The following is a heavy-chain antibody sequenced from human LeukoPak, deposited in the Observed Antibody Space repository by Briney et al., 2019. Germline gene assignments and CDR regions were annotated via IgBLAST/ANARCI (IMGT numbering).Heavy chain of an antibody. CDR3: ARSQAYCSSTTCYVNWFDP. D-gene: IGHD2-2*01. Sequence: SETLSLTCTASGGSISTYYWSWIRQPPGKGLQWIGYIYYSGSTNYNPSLKSRVTISVDTSKNQFSLKLSSVTAADTAVYYCARSQAYCSSTTCYVNWFDPWGQGTLVTVSS. V-gene: IGHV4-59*01. CDR2: IYYSGST. CDR1: GGSISTYY. J-gene: IGHJ5*02.